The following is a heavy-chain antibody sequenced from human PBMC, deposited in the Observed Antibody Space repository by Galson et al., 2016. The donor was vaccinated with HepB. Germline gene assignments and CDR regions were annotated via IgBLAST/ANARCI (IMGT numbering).Heavy chain of an antibody. Sequence: TLSLTCAVSGASISSGGFSWSWIRHHPGKGLEWIGSIFYTGTTYSNPSLKSRLSMSVDTSKNKFSLELSSVTAADSGVYYCAKLAHAAASGIKWFDHWGQGALVTVSS. CDR1: GASISSGGFS. CDR3: AKLAHAAASGIKWFDH. J-gene: IGHJ5*02. CDR2: IFYTGTT. V-gene: IGHV4-31*11. D-gene: IGHD6-13*01.